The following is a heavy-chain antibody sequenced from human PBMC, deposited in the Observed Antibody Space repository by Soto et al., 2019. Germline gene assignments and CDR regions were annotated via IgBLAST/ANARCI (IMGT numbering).Heavy chain of an antibody. CDR3: ASDKVRLQLGGNCYYILDV. CDR2: FIPIFTTP. D-gene: IGHD5-12*01. V-gene: IGHV1-69*12. CDR1: VGTFSTSA. Sequence: QVQLEQSGAEVKKPGASVKVSCKASVGTFSTSAISWVRQAPGQGLEWMGGFIPIFTTPDYEQKFQGRLTIPAGESTRSAYMELSGLKSDDTAVYYCASDKVRLQLGGNCYYILDVWGQGTTVTVSS. J-gene: IGHJ6*02.